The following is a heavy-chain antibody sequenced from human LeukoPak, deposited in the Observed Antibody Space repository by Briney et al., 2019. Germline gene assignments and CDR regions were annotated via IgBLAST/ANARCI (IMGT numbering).Heavy chain of an antibody. CDR1: GFTFSSSS. Sequence: GGSLRLSCAASGFTFSSSSMNWVRQAPGKGLEWVSSISSSSSYIYYAYSVKGRFTISRDNAKTSLYLQMNSLRAEDTAVYYCARALPRTMVRGLLDYWGQGTLVTVSS. J-gene: IGHJ4*02. D-gene: IGHD3-10*01. CDR3: ARALPRTMVRGLLDY. CDR2: ISSSSSYI. V-gene: IGHV3-21*01.